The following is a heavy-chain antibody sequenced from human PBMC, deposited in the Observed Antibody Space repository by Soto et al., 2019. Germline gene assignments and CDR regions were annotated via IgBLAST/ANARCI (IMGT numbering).Heavy chain of an antibody. CDR3: ARDSDLWSGYYYCMDV. D-gene: IGHD3-3*01. V-gene: IGHV3-33*01. J-gene: IGHJ6*03. CDR1: GFTFSSYG. Sequence: QVQLVESGGGVVQPGRSLRLSSAASGFTFSSYGMHWVRQAPGKGLEWGAVIWYDGSNKYYADSVKRRFTISRDNSKNALYLQMNILRAEDTAVYYCARDSDLWSGYYYCMDVWGKGTTVTVSS. CDR2: IWYDGSNK.